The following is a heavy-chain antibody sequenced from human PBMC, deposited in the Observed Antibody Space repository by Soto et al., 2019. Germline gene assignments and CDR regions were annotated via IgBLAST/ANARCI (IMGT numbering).Heavy chain of an antibody. CDR1: GYTFTSYD. CDR3: ARDGVGATKDYYYGMDV. D-gene: IGHD1-26*01. J-gene: IGHJ6*02. CDR2: ISAYNGNT. Sequence: GASVKVSCKASGYTFTSYDINWVRQAPGQGLEWMGWISAYNGNTNYAQKLQGRVTMTTDTSTSTAYMELRSLRSDDTAVYYCARDGVGATKDYYYGMDVWGQGTTVTVSS. V-gene: IGHV1-18*01.